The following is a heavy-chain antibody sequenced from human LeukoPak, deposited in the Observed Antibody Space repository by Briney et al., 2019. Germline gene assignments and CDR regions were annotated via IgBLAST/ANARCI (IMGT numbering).Heavy chain of an antibody. CDR3: ARARPSRYCSGGSCYSSFLVRSPDFDY. Sequence: PSETLSLTCAVYGGSFSGYYWSWIRQPPGKGLEWIGEINHSGSTNYNPSLKSRVTISVDTSKNQFSLKLSSVTAADTAVYYCARARPSRYCSGGSCYSSFLVRSPDFDYWGQGTLVTVSS. D-gene: IGHD2-15*01. CDR2: INHSGST. J-gene: IGHJ4*02. V-gene: IGHV4-34*01. CDR1: GGSFSGYY.